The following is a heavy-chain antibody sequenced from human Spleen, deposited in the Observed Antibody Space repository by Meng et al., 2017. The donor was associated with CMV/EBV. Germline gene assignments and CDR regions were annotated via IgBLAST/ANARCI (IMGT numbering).Heavy chain of an antibody. CDR2: IYYSGTT. V-gene: IGHV4-39*07. CDR1: TYF. D-gene: IGHD3-9*01. CDR3: VRDNRGTRYFDWLVYGVDV. Sequence: TYFWCWIRQPPGKGLEWIGNIYYSGTTYYNPSLKSRVTISVDTSKNQFSLKLNSVTAADTAVYYCVRDNRGTRYFDWLVYGVDVWGQGTTVTVSS. J-gene: IGHJ6*02.